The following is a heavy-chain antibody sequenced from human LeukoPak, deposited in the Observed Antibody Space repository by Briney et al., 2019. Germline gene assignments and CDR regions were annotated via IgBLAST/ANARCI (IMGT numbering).Heavy chain of an antibody. CDR2: ILPDGGNK. D-gene: IGHD1/OR15-1a*01. CDR1: GFSFSSFV. CDR3: AKGTKPVMTIPDY. J-gene: IGHJ4*02. V-gene: IGHV3-30-3*01. Sequence: GGSLRLSCAVSGFSFSSFVMHWVRQAPGKGLEWVAAILPDGGNKHYADSVKGRVTISRDNSKNTLYLQMNSLRAEDTAMYYCAKGTKPVMTIPDYWGQGILVTVSS.